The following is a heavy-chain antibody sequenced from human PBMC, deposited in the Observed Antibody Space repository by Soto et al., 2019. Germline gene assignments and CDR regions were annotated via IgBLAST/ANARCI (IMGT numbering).Heavy chain of an antibody. D-gene: IGHD6-19*01. CDR3: ERKQWLGLDY. CDR1: GYTFTRYG. CDR2: ISAYNGKT. V-gene: IGHV1-18*01. Sequence: ASVNVSCKASGYTFTRYGIRSVRQAPGQGLERMGWISAYNGKTNYAQKLQGRVTMTTDTSTSTAYMELRSLRPEDTAVYYCERKQWLGLDYWGQGTLVTVSS. J-gene: IGHJ4*02.